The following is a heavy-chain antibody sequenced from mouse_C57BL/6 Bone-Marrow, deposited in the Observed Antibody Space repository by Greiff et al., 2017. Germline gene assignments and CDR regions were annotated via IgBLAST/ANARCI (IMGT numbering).Heavy chain of an antibody. Sequence: VQLQQSGAELVRPGASVKLSCKASGYTFTDYYINWVKQRPGPGLEWIARIYPGSGNTYYNEKFKGKATLTAEKSSSTAYMQLSSLTSEDSAVYFCARRRDYWGQGTSVTVAS. V-gene: IGHV1-76*01. CDR2: IYPGSGNT. J-gene: IGHJ4*01. CDR1: GYTFTDYY. CDR3: ARRRDY.